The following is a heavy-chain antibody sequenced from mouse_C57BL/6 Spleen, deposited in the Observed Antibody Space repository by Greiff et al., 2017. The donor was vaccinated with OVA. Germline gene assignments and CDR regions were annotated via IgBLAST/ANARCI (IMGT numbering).Heavy chain of an antibody. D-gene: IGHD1-1*01. CDR3: ARGTTVVNWDYFDY. J-gene: IGHJ2*01. CDR2: IYPGDGDT. CDR1: GYAFSSYW. Sequence: VQLQQSGAELVKPGASVKISCKASGYAFSSYWMNWVKQRPGKGLEWIGQIYPGDGDTNYNGKLKGKATLTADKSSSTAYMQLSSLTSEDSAVYFCARGTTVVNWDYFDYWGQGTTLTVSS. V-gene: IGHV1-80*01.